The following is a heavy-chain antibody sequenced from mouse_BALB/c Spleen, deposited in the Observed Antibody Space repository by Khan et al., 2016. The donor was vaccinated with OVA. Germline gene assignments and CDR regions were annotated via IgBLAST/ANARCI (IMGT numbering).Heavy chain of an antibody. CDR3: ASSGYFAWFAY. D-gene: IGHD3-1*01. CDR1: GFNIRDYY. V-gene: IGHV14-1*02. CDR2: IDPENGKT. Sequence: VRLQQPGAELVRPGALVKLSCKASGFNIRDYYMHWMKQRPEQGLEWIGWIDPENGKTIYDPKFQGKASLTADTSSNTAYLQLTSLTSEDTAVSYRASSGYFAWFAYWGQGTLVTVSA. J-gene: IGHJ3*01.